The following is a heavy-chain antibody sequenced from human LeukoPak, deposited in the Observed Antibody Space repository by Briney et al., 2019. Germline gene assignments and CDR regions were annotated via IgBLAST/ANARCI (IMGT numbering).Heavy chain of an antibody. CDR1: GFTFSSYS. Sequence: GGSLRLSCAASGFTFSSYSMNWVRQAPGKGLEWVSSISSSSSYIYYADSVKGRLTISRDNAKNSLCLQMNSLRAEDTAVYYCARPYSSGWYGDFDYWGQGTLVTVSS. CDR3: ARPYSSGWYGDFDY. D-gene: IGHD6-19*01. CDR2: ISSSSSYI. V-gene: IGHV3-21*01. J-gene: IGHJ4*02.